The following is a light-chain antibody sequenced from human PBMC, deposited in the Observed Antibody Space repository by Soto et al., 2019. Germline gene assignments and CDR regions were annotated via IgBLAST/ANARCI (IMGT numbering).Light chain of an antibody. CDR1: QGISNY. V-gene: IGKV1-27*01. J-gene: IGKJ3*01. CDR2: GAS. CDR3: QKYNSAPLFT. Sequence: DIQMTQSPSSLSAYVGDRVTITCRASQGISNYLAWYQQKPGKVPKLLIYGASTLQSGVPSRFSGSGSGTDFTLTISSLQPEDVATYYCQKYNSAPLFTFGPGTKVDIK.